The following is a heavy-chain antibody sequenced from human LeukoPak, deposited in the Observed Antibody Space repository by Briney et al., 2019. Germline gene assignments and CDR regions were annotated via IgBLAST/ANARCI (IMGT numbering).Heavy chain of an antibody. V-gene: IGHV3-11*01. Sequence: GGSLRLSCAASGFTVSSNYMSWVRQAPGKGLEWVSAISGSGGSTYYADSVKGRFTISRDNAKNSLYLQMNSLRAEDTAVYYCARDLYDSSGCYDYWGQGTLVTVSS. CDR2: ISGSGGST. J-gene: IGHJ4*02. CDR1: GFTVSSNY. D-gene: IGHD3-22*01. CDR3: ARDLYDSSGCYDY.